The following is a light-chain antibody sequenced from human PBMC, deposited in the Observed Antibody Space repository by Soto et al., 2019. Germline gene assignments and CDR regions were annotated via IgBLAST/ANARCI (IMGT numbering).Light chain of an antibody. CDR3: QQSYTIPWT. CDR1: QSISNY. J-gene: IGKJ1*01. CDR2: AAS. Sequence: DIPLSPSPSSLSASVGDRDIIPCRASQSISNYLNWYQQKPGKAPKLLIYAASSLQSGVPSRFSGSGSGTDFTLTISSLQPEDFATYYCQQSYTIPWTFGQGTKVDIK. V-gene: IGKV1-39*01.